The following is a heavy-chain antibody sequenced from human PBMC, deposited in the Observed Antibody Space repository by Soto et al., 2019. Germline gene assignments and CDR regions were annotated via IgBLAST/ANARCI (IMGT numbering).Heavy chain of an antibody. CDR1: GYTFTSYA. Sequence: ASVKVSCKASGYTFTSYAMHWVRQAPGQRLEWMGWINAGNGNTKYSQKFQGRVTITRDTSASTAYMELSSLRSEDTAVYYCASDSSGYYITLYFQHWGQGTLVTVSS. D-gene: IGHD3-22*01. CDR3: ASDSSGYYITLYFQH. V-gene: IGHV1-3*01. J-gene: IGHJ1*01. CDR2: INAGNGNT.